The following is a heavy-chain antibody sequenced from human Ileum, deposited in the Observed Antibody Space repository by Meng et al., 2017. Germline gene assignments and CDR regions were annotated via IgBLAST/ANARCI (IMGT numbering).Heavy chain of an antibody. CDR2: IYWDDDK. D-gene: IGHD6-13*01. CDR3: AHRLAYSSNYNVGWFDP. Sequence: PLEDFCPTLVNPPQTPTLACTFPGFSLSKSGVGVAWIRQPPGKALECLALIYWDDDKRYNPSLKNRLTITKDTSKNQVVLTVTNMDLVDTATYYCAHRLAYSSNYNVGWFDPWGQGTLVTVSS. J-gene: IGHJ5*02. V-gene: IGHV2-5*02. CDR1: GFSLSKSGVG.